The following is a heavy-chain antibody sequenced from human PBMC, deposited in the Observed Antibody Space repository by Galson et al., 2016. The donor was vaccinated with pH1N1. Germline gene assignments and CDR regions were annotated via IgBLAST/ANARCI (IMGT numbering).Heavy chain of an antibody. CDR2: INPSDGTT. CDR3: AKYCTSTTCPPHGMDV. D-gene: IGHD2-2*01. V-gene: IGHV1-46*03. CDR1: GYTFTKYY. J-gene: IGHJ6*02. Sequence: SVKVSCKASGYTFTKYYMHWVRQAPGQGLEWMGIINPSDGTTTSAQNFQGRITLARDTSTSTVYMDLSRLRSEDTAVYYCAKYCTSTTCPPHGMDVWGQGTSVSVSS.